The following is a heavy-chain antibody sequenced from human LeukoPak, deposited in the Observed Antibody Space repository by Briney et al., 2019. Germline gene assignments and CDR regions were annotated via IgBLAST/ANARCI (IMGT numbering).Heavy chain of an antibody. Sequence: SETLSLTCTVSGGSISSSSYYWGWIRQPPGKGLEWIGSIYYSGSTYYNPSLKSRVTISVDTSKNQFSLKLSSVTAADTAVYYCARRNEGSSSPYYYYYYGTDVWGQGTTVTVSS. CDR2: IYYSGST. D-gene: IGHD6-6*01. V-gene: IGHV4-39*01. CDR3: ARRNEGSSSPYYYYYYGTDV. CDR1: GGSISSSSYY. J-gene: IGHJ6*02.